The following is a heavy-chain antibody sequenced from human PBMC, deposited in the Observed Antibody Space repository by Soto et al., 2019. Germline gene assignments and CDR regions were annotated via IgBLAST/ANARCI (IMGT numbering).Heavy chain of an antibody. CDR3: ARDSGHKWLVPTSFDY. D-gene: IGHD6-19*01. J-gene: IGHJ4*02. CDR1: GGSISSYY. Sequence: QVQLQESGPGLVKPSETLSLTCTVSGGSISSYYWSWIRQPPGKGLEWIGYIYYSGSTNYNPSLKSRVTISVDTSKNQFSLKLSSVTAADTAVYYCARDSGHKWLVPTSFDYWGQGTLVTVSS. CDR2: IYYSGST. V-gene: IGHV4-59*01.